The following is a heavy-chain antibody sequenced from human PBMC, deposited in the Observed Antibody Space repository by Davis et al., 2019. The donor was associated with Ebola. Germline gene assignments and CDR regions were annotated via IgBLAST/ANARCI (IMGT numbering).Heavy chain of an antibody. CDR3: ARGVRGYMYGLYFDS. Sequence: PSETLSLTCAVSGESFNDYFWTWIRQSPGQGLEYIGDINFRGYTNQNPSLKSRLTMLVDTSRNQFSLKLTSVTAADTAVYYCARGVRGYMYGLYFDSWGQGAQVTVSS. J-gene: IGHJ4*02. CDR2: INFRGYT. D-gene: IGHD3-9*01. V-gene: IGHV4-34*01. CDR1: GESFNDYF.